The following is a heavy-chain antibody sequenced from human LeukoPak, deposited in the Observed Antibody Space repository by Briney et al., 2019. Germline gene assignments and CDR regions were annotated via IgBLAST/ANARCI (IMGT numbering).Heavy chain of an antibody. CDR1: GFTFSSYS. Sequence: GGSLRLSCAASGFTFSSYSMNWVRQAPGKGLEWVSSISSSSSYIYYADSVKGRFTISRDNAKNSLYLQMNSLRAEDTAVYYCASTKKPWLQGDAFDIWGQGTMVTVSS. J-gene: IGHJ3*02. D-gene: IGHD5-12*01. CDR2: ISSSSSYI. CDR3: ASTKKPWLQGDAFDI. V-gene: IGHV3-21*01.